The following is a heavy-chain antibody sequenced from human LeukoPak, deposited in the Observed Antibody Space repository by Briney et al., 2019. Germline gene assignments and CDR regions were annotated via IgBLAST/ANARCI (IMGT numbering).Heavy chain of an antibody. D-gene: IGHD2-2*01. CDR3: ARGSRDFEFDY. CDR2: IYYSGST. Sequence: SETLSLTCTVSGGSISSYYWSWIRQPPGKGLEWIGYIYYSGSTNYNPSLKSRVTISVDTSKNQFSLKLSSVTAADTAVYYCARGSRDFEFDYWGQGTLVTVSS. J-gene: IGHJ4*02. CDR1: GGSISSYY. V-gene: IGHV4-59*12.